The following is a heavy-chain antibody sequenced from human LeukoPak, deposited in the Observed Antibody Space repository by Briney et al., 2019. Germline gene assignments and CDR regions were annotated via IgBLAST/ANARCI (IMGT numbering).Heavy chain of an antibody. Sequence: ASVKVSCKASGYTFTGYYMHWVRQAPGQGLEWMGWINPNSGNTGYAQKFQGRVTMTRNTSISTAYMELSSLRSEDTAVYYCARGDPFDYWGQGTLVTVSS. J-gene: IGHJ4*02. CDR3: ARGDPFDY. CDR2: INPNSGNT. CDR1: GYTFTGYY. V-gene: IGHV1-8*02.